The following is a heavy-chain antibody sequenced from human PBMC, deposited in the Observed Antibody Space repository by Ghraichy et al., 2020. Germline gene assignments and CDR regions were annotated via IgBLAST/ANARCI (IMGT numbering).Heavy chain of an antibody. CDR1: GFTFSSYG. CDR2: ISYDGSNK. Sequence: GGSLRLSCAASGFTFSSYGMHWVRQAPGKGLEWVAVISYDGSNKYYADSVKGRFTISRDNSKNTLYLQMNSLRAEDTAVYYCAKDARIAARLTGGDYWGQGTLVTVSS. CDR3: AKDARIAARLTGGDY. D-gene: IGHD6-6*01. J-gene: IGHJ4*02. V-gene: IGHV3-30*18.